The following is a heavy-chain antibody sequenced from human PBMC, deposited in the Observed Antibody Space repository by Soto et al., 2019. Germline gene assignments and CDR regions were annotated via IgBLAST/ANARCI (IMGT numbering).Heavy chain of an antibody. CDR3: ARVSAPSYCSSTSCDAGAFDY. V-gene: IGHV1-69*02. D-gene: IGHD2-2*01. CDR2: IIPILGIA. Sequence: QVQLVHSGAEVKKPGSSVKVSCTASGGTFSSYTISWVRQAPGQGHEWMGRIIPILGIANYAQKFQGRVTITADKSTSTAYMELSSLRSEDTAVYYCARVSAPSYCSSTSCDAGAFDYWGQGTLVTVSS. CDR1: GGTFSSYT. J-gene: IGHJ4*02.